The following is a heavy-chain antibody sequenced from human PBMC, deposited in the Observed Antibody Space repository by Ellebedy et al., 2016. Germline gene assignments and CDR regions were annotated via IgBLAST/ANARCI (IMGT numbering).Heavy chain of an antibody. CDR3: ARDQLLWFGEPSTSLDY. J-gene: IGHJ4*02. Sequence: GESLKISCAASGFTFSSYAMHWVRQAPGKGLEWVSAISGSGGSTYYADSVKGRFTISRHNAKNSLYLQMNSLRAEDTAVYYCARDQLLWFGEPSTSLDYWGQGTLVTVSS. CDR2: ISGSGGST. D-gene: IGHD3-10*01. CDR1: GFTFSSYA. V-gene: IGHV3-21*01.